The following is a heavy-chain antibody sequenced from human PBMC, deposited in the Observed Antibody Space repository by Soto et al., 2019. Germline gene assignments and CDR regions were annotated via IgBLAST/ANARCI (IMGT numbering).Heavy chain of an antibody. CDR1: GFTFSDYY. CDR3: ARTLSYNWINYYFDY. D-gene: IGHD1-20*01. CDR2: ISSSSSYT. Sequence: GGSLRLSCAASGFTFSDYYMSWIRQAPGKGLEWVSYISSSSSYTNYADSVKGRFTISRDNAKNSLYLQMNSLRAEDTAVYYCARTLSYNWINYYFDYWGQGTLVTVSS. V-gene: IGHV3-11*03. J-gene: IGHJ4*02.